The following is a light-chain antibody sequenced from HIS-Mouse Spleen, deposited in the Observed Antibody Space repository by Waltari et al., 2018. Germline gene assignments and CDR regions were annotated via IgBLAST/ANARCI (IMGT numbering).Light chain of an antibody. CDR3: CSYAGSSSWV. Sequence: QSALTQPASVSGSPGQSITISCPGTSRDVGRYNLVPWYQQHPGNAPKPMIYEGSKRPSGVSNRFSGSKSGNTASLTISGLQAEDEADYYCCSYAGSSSWVFGGGTKLTVL. CDR2: EGS. V-gene: IGLV2-23*01. CDR1: SRDVGRYNL. J-gene: IGLJ3*02.